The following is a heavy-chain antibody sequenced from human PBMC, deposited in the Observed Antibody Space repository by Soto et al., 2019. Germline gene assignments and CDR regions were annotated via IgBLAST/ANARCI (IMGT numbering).Heavy chain of an antibody. Sequence: EVQLLESGGGLVQPGGSLRLSCAASGFTFSNYAVTWVRQAPGKGLEWVSTISGSGGSTYYADSVKGRFTLSRDNSKNTLYLQMNRLRAEDTAVYYCAKDQGSSWYEIDSWGQGTLVTVSS. CDR2: ISGSGGST. D-gene: IGHD6-13*01. J-gene: IGHJ4*02. CDR1: GFTFSNYA. CDR3: AKDQGSSWYEIDS. V-gene: IGHV3-23*01.